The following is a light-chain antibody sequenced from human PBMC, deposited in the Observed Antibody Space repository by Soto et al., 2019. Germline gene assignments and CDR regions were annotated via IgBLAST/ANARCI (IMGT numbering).Light chain of an antibody. V-gene: IGKV3-20*01. CDR1: QSVSSDF. Sequence: EIVLTQSPGTLSLSPGERATLSCRASQSVSSDFLAWYQQKSGQAPRLLIYGASGRATGISDRFSGSGSGTDVTLTISRLEPEDFAVYYCQQYGSSPVTFGGGTKVEIK. CDR2: GAS. J-gene: IGKJ4*01. CDR3: QQYGSSPVT.